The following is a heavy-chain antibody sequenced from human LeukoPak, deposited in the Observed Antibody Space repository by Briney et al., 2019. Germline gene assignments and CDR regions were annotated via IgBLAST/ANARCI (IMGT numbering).Heavy chain of an antibody. CDR1: GYSFPNYW. Sequence: PGESLRISCKGSGYSFPNYWIGWVRQMPGKGLEGMGIIYPGDSDTTYKPSFQGHITVSADMSISTAYLQWSSLKASDTAMYYCARSRAEKVPVWGSYRHHDAFDLWGQGTRVTVSS. CDR2: IYPGDSDT. CDR3: ARSRAEKVPVWGSYRHHDAFDL. V-gene: IGHV5-51*03. D-gene: IGHD3-16*02. J-gene: IGHJ3*01.